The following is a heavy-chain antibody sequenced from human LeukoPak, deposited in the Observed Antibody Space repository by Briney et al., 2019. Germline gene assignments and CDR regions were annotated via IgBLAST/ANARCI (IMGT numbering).Heavy chain of an antibody. CDR3: ASGIAAAGFNGLDV. Sequence: ASVKVSCKASGYTFTDYAMHWVRQAPGQRLEWMGWINGGNGNTKYSQKFQGRVTITRDTSATTAYMELSRLRSEDTAVYYCASGIAAAGFNGLDVWGQGTTVTVSS. CDR1: GYTFTDYA. CDR2: INGGNGNT. J-gene: IGHJ6*02. D-gene: IGHD6-13*01. V-gene: IGHV1-3*01.